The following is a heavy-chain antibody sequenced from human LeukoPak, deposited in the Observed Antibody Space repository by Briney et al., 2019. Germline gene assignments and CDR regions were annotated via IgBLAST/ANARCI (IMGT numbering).Heavy chain of an antibody. Sequence: PGGSLRLSCAASGFTFSTYGMHWVRQAPGKGLEWVAGISYDGSNKNFPDSVKGRFTISRDNSKNTLYLQMNSLRAEDTALYYCARGTSSSWYRGEWFDPWGQGTLVTVSS. V-gene: IGHV3-30*03. CDR1: GFTFSTYG. CDR3: ARGTSSSWYRGEWFDP. D-gene: IGHD6-13*01. CDR2: ISYDGSNK. J-gene: IGHJ5*02.